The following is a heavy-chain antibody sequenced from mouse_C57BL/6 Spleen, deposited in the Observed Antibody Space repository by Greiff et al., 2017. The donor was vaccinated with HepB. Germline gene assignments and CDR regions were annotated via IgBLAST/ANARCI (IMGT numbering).Heavy chain of an antibody. CDR2: IDPETGGT. V-gene: IGHV1-15*01. CDR3: TRPPYGSSYWYFDV. J-gene: IGHJ1*03. D-gene: IGHD1-1*01. CDR1: GYTFTAYE. Sequence: VQLQQSGAELVRPGASVTLSCKASGYTFTAYEMHWVKQTPVHGLEWIGAIDPETGGTAYNQKFKGKAILTADKSSSPAYMELRSLTSEDSAVYYCTRPPYGSSYWYFDVWGTGTTVTVSS.